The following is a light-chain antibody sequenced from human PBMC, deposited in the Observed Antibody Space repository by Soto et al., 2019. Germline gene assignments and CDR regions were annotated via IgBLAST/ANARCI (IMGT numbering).Light chain of an antibody. Sequence: EIVLTQSPGTLSLSPGERATLSCRASQSVSDSYLAWYQQKPGQAPRLLIYASSRATGIPDRFSGSGSGTDFTFSISSLEPEDFAVYYCQHYGTSALFGPGTRVDIK. CDR1: QSVSDSY. J-gene: IGKJ3*01. CDR3: QHYGTSAL. V-gene: IGKV3-20*01. CDR2: AS.